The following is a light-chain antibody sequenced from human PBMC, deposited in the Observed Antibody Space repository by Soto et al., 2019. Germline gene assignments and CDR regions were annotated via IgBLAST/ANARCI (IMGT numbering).Light chain of an antibody. CDR2: AAS. CDR3: QQSYSTPPT. Sequence: DIQMAQSPSSLSASVGERVASSCRASQSISSYLNWYQQKPGKAPKLLIYAASRLQSGVPSRFSGSGSGTDFTLTISSLQPEDFATYYCQQSYSTPPTFGQGTKVDIK. CDR1: QSISSY. V-gene: IGKV1-39*01. J-gene: IGKJ2*01.